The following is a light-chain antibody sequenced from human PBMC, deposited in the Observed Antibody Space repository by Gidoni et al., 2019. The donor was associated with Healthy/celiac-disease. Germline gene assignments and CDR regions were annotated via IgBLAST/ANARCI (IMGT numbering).Light chain of an antibody. CDR2: CAS. V-gene: IGKV3-20*01. Sequence: EIVLTQSPGTLSLSPGERANLSCRASQSVSSSYLAWYQQKPGQAPRLLIYCASSTATGIPDRFRGSGSRTDFTLTISRLEPEDFAVYYCQQNGSSPPYTFGQGTKLEIK. CDR1: QSVSSSY. J-gene: IGKJ2*01. CDR3: QQNGSSPPYT.